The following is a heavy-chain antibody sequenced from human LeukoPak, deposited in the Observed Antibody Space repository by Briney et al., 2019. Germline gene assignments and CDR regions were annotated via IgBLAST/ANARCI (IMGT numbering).Heavy chain of an antibody. D-gene: IGHD2-15*01. Sequence: SETLSLTCTVSGGPISSGHYWWGWIRQPPGKGLDWIGSIYYSGNTHYNPSRQSRVTVSVDTTQNQVSLKLTSVTAADTAVYYCVRQRGVGSWSFDYWGQGNLVTVSS. CDR3: VRQRGVGSWSFDY. CDR2: IYYSGNT. CDR1: GGPISSGHYW. V-gene: IGHV4-39*01. J-gene: IGHJ4*02.